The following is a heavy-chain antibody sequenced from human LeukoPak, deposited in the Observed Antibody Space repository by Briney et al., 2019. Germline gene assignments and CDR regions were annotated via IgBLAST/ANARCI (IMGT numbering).Heavy chain of an antibody. D-gene: IGHD3-10*01. CDR2: IYSGGST. CDR3: ARAEIRGIIEYYYYMDI. V-gene: IGHV3-53*01. J-gene: IGHJ6*03. CDR1: GFTVSSNY. Sequence: GSLRLSCAASGFTVSSNYMSWVRQAPGKGLEWVSVIYSGGSTYYADSVKGRFTISRDNSKNTLYLQMNSLRAEDTAVYYCARAEIRGIIEYYYYMDIWGKGTTVTVSS.